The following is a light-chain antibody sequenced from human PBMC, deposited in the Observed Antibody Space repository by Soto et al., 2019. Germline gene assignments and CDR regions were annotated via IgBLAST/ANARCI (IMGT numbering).Light chain of an antibody. Sequence: DIHMTQSPSTLPASVGDRVTITCRASQSISSWLAWYQQKPGKAPKLLIYDASSLESGVPSRFTGSGSGTIFTLTISSLQPDDFATYYCQQYNSWWTFGQGTKVDIK. CDR2: DAS. CDR1: QSISSW. CDR3: QQYNSWWT. V-gene: IGKV1-5*01. J-gene: IGKJ1*01.